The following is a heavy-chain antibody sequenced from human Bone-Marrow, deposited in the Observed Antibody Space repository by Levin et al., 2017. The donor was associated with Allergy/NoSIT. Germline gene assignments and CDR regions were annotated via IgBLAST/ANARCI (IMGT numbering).Heavy chain of an antibody. V-gene: IGHV3-23*01. Sequence: GGSLRLSCAASGFPFSSYAMTWVRQAPGRGLEWISGLSGRGETTYYADSVKGRFTISRDNDKNTLFLQMNSLRTEDTALFYCAKWVRGSDGGWFFDFWGRGTLVTVSS. J-gene: IGHJ2*01. CDR3: AKWVRGSDGGWFFDF. CDR2: LSGRGETT. CDR1: GFPFSSYA. D-gene: IGHD3-16*01.